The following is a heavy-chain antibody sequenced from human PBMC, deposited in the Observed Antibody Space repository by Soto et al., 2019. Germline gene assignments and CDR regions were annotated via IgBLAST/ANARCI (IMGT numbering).Heavy chain of an antibody. D-gene: IGHD3-10*01. CDR2: IYYSGST. CDR1: GGSISSSSFY. CDR3: ARHFGYSYDPLDY. V-gene: IGHV4-39*01. Sequence: QLQLQESGPGLVKPSETLSLTCTVSGGSISSSSFYWGWIRQPPGKGLEWIGSIYYSGSTYYNPSLKSRVTISGDTSKNQFSLKLSSVTAADTAVYYCARHFGYSYDPLDYWGQGTLVSVSS. J-gene: IGHJ4*02.